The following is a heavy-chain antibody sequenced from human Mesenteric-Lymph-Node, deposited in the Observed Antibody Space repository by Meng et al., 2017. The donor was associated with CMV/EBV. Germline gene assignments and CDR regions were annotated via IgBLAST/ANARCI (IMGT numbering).Heavy chain of an antibody. CDR2: ITPSGDST. D-gene: IGHD6-13*01. CDR1: GYTFTNSY. CDR3: ARDPIAAARGYYYGMDV. Sequence: ASVKVSCKPSGYTFTNSYFHWVRQAPGQGLEWMTRITPSGDSTIYAQRLQGRVTMTRDTSISTAYMELSRLRSDDTAVYYCARDPIAAARGYYYGMDVWGQGTTVTVSS. J-gene: IGHJ6*02. V-gene: IGHV1-46*04.